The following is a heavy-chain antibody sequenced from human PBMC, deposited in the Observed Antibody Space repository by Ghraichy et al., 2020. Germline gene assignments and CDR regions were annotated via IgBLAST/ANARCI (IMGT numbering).Heavy chain of an antibody. CDR1: GGSISSYY. J-gene: IGHJ4*02. Sequence: TLSLTCTVSGGSISSYYWSWIRQPPGKGLEWIGYIYYSGSTNYNPSLKSRVTISVDTSKNQFSLKLSSVTAADTAVYYCARSAGAKVLDYWGQGTLVTVSS. V-gene: IGHV4-59*01. CDR3: ARSAGAKVLDY. D-gene: IGHD6-13*01. CDR2: IYYSGST.